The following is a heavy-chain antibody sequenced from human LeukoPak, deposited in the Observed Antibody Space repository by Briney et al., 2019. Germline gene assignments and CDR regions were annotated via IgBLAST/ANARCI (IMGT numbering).Heavy chain of an antibody. J-gene: IGHJ6*03. V-gene: IGHV4-4*02. Sequence: SETLSLTCAVSGGSISSSNWWSWVRQPPGKGLEWIGEIYDSGSTNYNPSLKSRVTISIDKSKNHFSLKLSSATAADTAVYYCARMFPAAYPDYYYYMDVWGKGTTVTVSS. CDR2: IYDSGST. D-gene: IGHD2-2*01. CDR3: ARMFPAAYPDYYYYMDV. CDR1: GGSISSSNW.